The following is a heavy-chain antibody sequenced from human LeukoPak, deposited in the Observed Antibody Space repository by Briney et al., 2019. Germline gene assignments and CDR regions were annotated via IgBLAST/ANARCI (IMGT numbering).Heavy chain of an antibody. D-gene: IGHD3-3*01. CDR3: ARVRLLRFSEYYYYYYGMDV. CDR2: INHSGST. CDR1: GGSFSGYY. V-gene: IGHV4-34*01. J-gene: IGHJ6*02. Sequence: PSETLSLTCAVYGGSFSGYYWSWIRQPPGKGLEWIGEINHSGSTNYNPSLKSRVTISVDTSKNQFSLKLSSVTAADTAVYYCARVRLLRFSEYYYYYYGMDVWGQGTTVTVSS.